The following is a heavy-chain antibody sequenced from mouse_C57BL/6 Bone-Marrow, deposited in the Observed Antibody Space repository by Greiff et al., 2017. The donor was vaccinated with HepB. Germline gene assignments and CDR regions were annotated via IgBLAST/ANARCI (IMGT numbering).Heavy chain of an antibody. Sequence: EVKLQESEGGLVQPGRSMKLSCTASGFTFSDYYMAWVRQVPEKGLEWVANINYDGSSTYYLDSLKSRFIISRDNAKNILYLQMSSLKSEDTATYYCARGLYGYWYFDVWGTGTTVTVSS. V-gene: IGHV5-16*01. CDR1: GFTFSDYY. D-gene: IGHD2-10*02. CDR2: INYDGSST. J-gene: IGHJ1*03. CDR3: ARGLYGYWYFDV.